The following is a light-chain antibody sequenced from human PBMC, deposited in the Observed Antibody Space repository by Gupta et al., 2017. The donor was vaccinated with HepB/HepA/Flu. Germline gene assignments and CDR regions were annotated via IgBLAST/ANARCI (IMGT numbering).Light chain of an antibody. Sequence: SSALPQPPSVSVSPVQKARITCSGDALPNKYVYWYQQKPGQAPLLLIHKDTERPSGIPERFSGSNSGTTVTLTITGVEAEDEADFYCQSADTSGTSWVFGRGTKLIVL. J-gene: IGLJ3*02. V-gene: IGLV3-25*03. CDR3: QSADTSGTSWV. CDR2: KDT. CDR1: ALPNKY.